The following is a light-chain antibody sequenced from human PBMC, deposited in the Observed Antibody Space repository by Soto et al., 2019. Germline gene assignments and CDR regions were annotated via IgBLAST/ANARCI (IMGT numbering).Light chain of an antibody. CDR3: SSYRSGSTLV. V-gene: IGLV2-14*01. CDR1: SSDVGGSNY. J-gene: IGLJ2*01. CDR2: DVN. Sequence: QSALTQPASVSGSPGQSITISCTGTSSDVGGSNYVSWYQQHPGKAPKLMIYDVNDRPSGISNRFSGSKSGNTASLTISGLQAEDEAAYYCSSYRSGSTLVFGGGTKVTVL.